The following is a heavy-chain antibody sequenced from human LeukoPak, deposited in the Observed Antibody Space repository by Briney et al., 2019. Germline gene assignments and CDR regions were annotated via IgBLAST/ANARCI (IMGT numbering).Heavy chain of an antibody. D-gene: IGHD4-23*01. CDR3: ARDLGLRGST. CDR1: GFTFSTYW. J-gene: IGHJ5*02. V-gene: IGHV3-74*01. Sequence: GGSLRLSCAASGFTFSTYWMHWVRQAPGKGPLWVPHINADGSTTNYADSVKGRFTISRDNAKNTVYLQMNSLRGEDTAVYYCARDLGLRGSTWGQGTLVTVSS. CDR2: INADGSTT.